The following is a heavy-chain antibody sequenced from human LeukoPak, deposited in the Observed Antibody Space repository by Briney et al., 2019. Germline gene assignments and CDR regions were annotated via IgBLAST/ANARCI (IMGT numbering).Heavy chain of an antibody. CDR2: INPSGGST. Sequence: ASVKVSCKASGYTFTSYYMHWVRQAPGQGLEWMGIINPSGGSTSYAQKFQGRVTMTRDMSTSTVYMELSSLRSEDTAVYYCARVRAAAGFSFDPWGQGTLVTVSS. D-gene: IGHD6-13*01. V-gene: IGHV1-46*01. CDR3: ARVRAAAGFSFDP. CDR1: GYTFTSYY. J-gene: IGHJ5*02.